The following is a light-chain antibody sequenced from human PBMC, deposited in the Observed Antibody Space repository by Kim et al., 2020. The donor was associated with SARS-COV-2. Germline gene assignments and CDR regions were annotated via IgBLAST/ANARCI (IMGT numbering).Light chain of an antibody. CDR2: EVS. J-gene: IGLJ1*01. CDR3: SSYAGSNNYV. V-gene: IGLV2-8*01. Sequence: GQVATTSSTATSSDVGGYNYGSWYQQHPGKAPKLMIYEVSKRPSGVPDRFSGSKSGNTASLTVSGLHAEDEADYYCSSYAGSNNYVFGTGTKVTVL. CDR1: SSDVGGYNY.